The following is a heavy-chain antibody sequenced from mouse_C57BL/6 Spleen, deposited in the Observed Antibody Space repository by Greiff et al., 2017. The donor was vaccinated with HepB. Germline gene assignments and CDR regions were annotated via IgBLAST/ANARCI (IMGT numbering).Heavy chain of an antibody. CDR2: ISYDGSN. CDR3: AREGTTVVDYYAMDY. CDR1: GYSITSGYY. Sequence: EVQLVESGPGLVKPSQSLSLTCSVTGYSITSGYYWNWIRQFPGNKLEWMGYISYDGSNNYNPSLKNRISITRDTSKNQFFLKLNSVTTEDTATYYCAREGTTVVDYYAMDYWGQGTSVTVSS. D-gene: IGHD1-1*01. J-gene: IGHJ4*01. V-gene: IGHV3-6*01.